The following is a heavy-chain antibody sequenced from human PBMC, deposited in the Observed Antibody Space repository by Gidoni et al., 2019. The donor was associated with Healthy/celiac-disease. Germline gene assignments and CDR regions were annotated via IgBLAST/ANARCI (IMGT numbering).Heavy chain of an antibody. CDR2: IYTSGST. J-gene: IGHJ3*02. CDR1: GGSISSGSYY. Sequence: QVQLQESGPGLVKPSQTLSLTCTVSGGSISSGSYYWSWIRQPAGKGLEWIGRIYTSGSTNYNPSLKSRVTISVDTSKNQFSLKLSSVTAADTAVYYCARVPYDFWSGHDAFDIWGQGTMVTVSS. V-gene: IGHV4-61*02. CDR3: ARVPYDFWSGHDAFDI. D-gene: IGHD3-3*01.